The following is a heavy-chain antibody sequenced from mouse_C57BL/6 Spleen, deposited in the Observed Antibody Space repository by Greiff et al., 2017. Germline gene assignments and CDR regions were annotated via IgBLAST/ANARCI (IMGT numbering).Heavy chain of an antibody. D-gene: IGHD2-4*01. CDR2: IDPSDSYT. V-gene: IGHV1-69*01. CDR1: GYTFTSYW. CDR3: AVDYGGFAY. Sequence: QVQLQQPGAELVMPGASVKLSCKASGYTFTSYWMHWVKQRPGQGLEWIGEIDPSDSYTNYNKKFKGKSTLTVDKSSSTAYMQLSSLTSEDSAVYYCAVDYGGFAYWGQGTLVTVSA. J-gene: IGHJ3*01.